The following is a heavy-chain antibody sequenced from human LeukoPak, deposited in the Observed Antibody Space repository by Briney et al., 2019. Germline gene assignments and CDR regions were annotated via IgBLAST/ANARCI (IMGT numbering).Heavy chain of an antibody. CDR2: IYHSGST. D-gene: IGHD3-16*01. J-gene: IGHJ4*02. CDR1: GGSISSSNW. CDR3: ARDNPFKYDYVN. V-gene: IGHV4-4*02. Sequence: SETLSLTCAVSGGSISSSNWWSWVRQPPGKGLEWIGEIYHSGSTNYSPSLKSRVTISADTSKNQFSLKLSSVTAADTAVYYCARDNPFKYDYVNWGQGTLVTVSS.